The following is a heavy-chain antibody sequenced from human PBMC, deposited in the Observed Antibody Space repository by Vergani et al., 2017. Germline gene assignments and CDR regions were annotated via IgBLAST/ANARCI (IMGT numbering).Heavy chain of an antibody. CDR3: AKVRYSSGLTFDY. Sequence: QVQLVESGGGVVQPGRSLRLSCAASGFTFSSYGMHWVRQAPGKGLEWVAVISYDGSNTYYADSVKGRLTISRDNSKNTLYLQMNSLRAEDTAVYYCAKVRYSSGLTFDYWGQGTLVTVSS. D-gene: IGHD6-19*01. CDR2: ISYDGSNT. CDR1: GFTFSSYG. J-gene: IGHJ4*02. V-gene: IGHV3-30*18.